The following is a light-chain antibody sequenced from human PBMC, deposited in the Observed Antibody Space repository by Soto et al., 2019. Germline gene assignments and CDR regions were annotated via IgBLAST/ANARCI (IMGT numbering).Light chain of an antibody. Sequence: DVVMTQTPLSLSVAPGQPASISCKSSQSLLHITGETFLFWYLQKPGQSPQLLIYEVSTRVSGVPDRFSDSGSGTDFTLEISRVETDDVGIYYCMQGIQLPPTFVQGTRLGI. CDR1: QSLLHITGETF. J-gene: IGKJ5*01. CDR2: EVS. V-gene: IGKV2-29*03. CDR3: MQGIQLPPT.